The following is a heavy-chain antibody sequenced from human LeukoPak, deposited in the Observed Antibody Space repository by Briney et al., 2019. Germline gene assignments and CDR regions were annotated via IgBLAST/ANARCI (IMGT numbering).Heavy chain of an antibody. CDR3: AKSGGYGLIDY. CDR2: IYYSGST. Sequence: SETLSLTCTVSGGSISSTSYYWGWIRQPPGKGLEWIGNIYYSGSTYYNESLESRVTISIDTSKNQFSLKLNSVTAADTAMYYCAKSGGYGLIDYWGQGTLVTVSS. J-gene: IGHJ4*02. V-gene: IGHV4-39*01. D-gene: IGHD1-26*01. CDR1: GGSISSTSYY.